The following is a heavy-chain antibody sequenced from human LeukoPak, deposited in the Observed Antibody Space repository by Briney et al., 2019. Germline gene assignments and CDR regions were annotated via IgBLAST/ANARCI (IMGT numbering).Heavy chain of an antibody. CDR3: ARDEIEVAVAGGGGYFDY. V-gene: IGHV1-69*05. D-gene: IGHD6-19*01. J-gene: IGHJ4*02. Sequence: ASVKVSCKASGGTFSSYAISWVRQAPGQWLEWMGGIIPIFGTANYAQKFQGRVTITTDESTSTAYMELSSLRSEDTAVYYCARDEIEVAVAGGGGYFDYWGQGTLVTVSS. CDR2: IIPIFGTA. CDR1: GGTFSSYA.